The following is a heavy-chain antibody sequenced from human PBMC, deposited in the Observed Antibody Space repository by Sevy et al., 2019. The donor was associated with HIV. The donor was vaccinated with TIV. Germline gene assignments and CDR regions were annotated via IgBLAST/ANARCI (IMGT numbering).Heavy chain of an antibody. V-gene: IGHV3-21*01. J-gene: IGHJ4*02. CDR2: ISTASTCI. CDR3: ARGDTYGPFDY. Sequence: GGSLRLSCAASGFTFTNYNMNWVRQAPGKGLEWVSSISTASTCIYYADSVKGRFSISRDNAKNSLYLQMDSLRAEDTAVYYCARGDTYGPFDYWGQGTLVTVSS. CDR1: GFTFTNYN. D-gene: IGHD5-18*01.